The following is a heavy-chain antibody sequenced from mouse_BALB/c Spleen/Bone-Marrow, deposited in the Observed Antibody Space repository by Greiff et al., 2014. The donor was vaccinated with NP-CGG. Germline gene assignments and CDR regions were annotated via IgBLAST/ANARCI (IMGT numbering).Heavy chain of an antibody. Sequence: EVQLQQSGPSLVKPSQTLSLTCSVTGDSITSGYWNWIRKFPGNKLEYMGYISYSGSTYYNPSHKSRISITRDTSKNQYYLQLNSVTTEDTATYYCARYDGNYDWYFDVWGAGTTVTVSS. D-gene: IGHD2-1*01. CDR2: ISYSGST. CDR1: GDSITSGY. J-gene: IGHJ1*01. CDR3: ARYDGNYDWYFDV. V-gene: IGHV3-8*02.